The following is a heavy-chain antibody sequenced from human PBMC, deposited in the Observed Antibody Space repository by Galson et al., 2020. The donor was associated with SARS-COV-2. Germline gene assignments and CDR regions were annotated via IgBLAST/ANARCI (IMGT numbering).Heavy chain of an antibody. CDR3: ARDQGPAANKWLDP. J-gene: IGHJ5*02. V-gene: IGHV4-39*07. D-gene: IGHD2-2*01. Sequence: SETLSLTCSVSGDSIGTSSDYWAWIRQPPGKGLEWIGNVYFTGSTYYNSSLKSRVTISVDTSKNQFSLKLTSVTAADTAVYYCARDQGPAANKWLDPWGQGALVTVSS. CDR1: GDSIGTSSDY. CDR2: VYFTGST.